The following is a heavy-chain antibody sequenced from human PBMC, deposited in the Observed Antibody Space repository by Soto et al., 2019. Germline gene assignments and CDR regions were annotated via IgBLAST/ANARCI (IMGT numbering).Heavy chain of an antibody. CDR3: ARGITMILVVQGDAPDKYYFDS. D-gene: IGHD3-22*01. CDR2: INHSGST. J-gene: IGHJ4*02. CDR1: GGSFSGHY. V-gene: IGHV4-34*02. Sequence: QVQLQQWGAGLLKPSETLSLTCAVYGGSFSGHYWSWIRQSPGKGLEWIGEINHSGSTNQNPSLKSRVTISVVTSKNQFSLKLKSVTAADTAVYYCARGITMILVVQGDAPDKYYFDSWGQGTQVTVSS.